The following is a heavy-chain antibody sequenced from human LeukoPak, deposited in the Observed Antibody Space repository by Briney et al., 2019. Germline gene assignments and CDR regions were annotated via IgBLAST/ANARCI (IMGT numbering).Heavy chain of an antibody. V-gene: IGHV4-38-2*01. CDR3: ARLRIDAFDI. CDR1: GYSISSGYY. CDR2: IYHSGST. Sequence: SETLSLTCAVSGYSISSGYYWGWIRQPPGKGLEWIGSIYHSGSTYYNPSLKSRATISVDTSKNQFSLKLSSVTAADTAVYYCARLRIDAFDIWGQGTMVTVSS. J-gene: IGHJ3*02.